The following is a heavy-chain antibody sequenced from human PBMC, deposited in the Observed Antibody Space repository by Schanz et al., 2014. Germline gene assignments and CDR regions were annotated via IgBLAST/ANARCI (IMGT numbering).Heavy chain of an antibody. Sequence: QVQLVQSGAEVKKPGSSVRVSCKASGGTLDTYKIAWVRQVPGQGLEWMGRIIPFLAVSNYEQDFQGRVTFTADRATSTVHMDLRSLRSEDTGLYYYARAGRGYAYPLNSYPMDVWGQGTTVIVSS. V-gene: IGHV1-69*04. CDR2: IIPFLAVS. CDR1: GGTLDTYK. CDR3: ARAGRGYAYPLNSYPMDV. D-gene: IGHD3-16*01. J-gene: IGHJ6*02.